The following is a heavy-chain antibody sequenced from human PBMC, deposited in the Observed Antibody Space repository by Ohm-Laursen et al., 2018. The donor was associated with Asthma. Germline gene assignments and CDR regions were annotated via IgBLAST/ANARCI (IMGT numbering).Heavy chain of an antibody. CDR3: ARIGPEWELPGREYSLHH. J-gene: IGHJ1*01. CDR1: GYTFSRYS. CDR2: ISTASSFI. Sequence: LRLSCAASGYTFSRYSIHWVRQIPGKGLEWVASISTASSFIYYADSVRGRFTTSRDNARNSVYLQMNSLRAEDTALYYCARIGPEWELPGREYSLHHWGEGTLVTVSS. V-gene: IGHV3-21*01. D-gene: IGHD1-26*01.